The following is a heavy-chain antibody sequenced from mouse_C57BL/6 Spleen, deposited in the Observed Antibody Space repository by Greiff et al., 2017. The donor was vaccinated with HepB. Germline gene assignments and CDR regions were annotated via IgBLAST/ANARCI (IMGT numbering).Heavy chain of an antibody. V-gene: IGHV5-6*02. D-gene: IGHD2-5*01. J-gene: IGHJ4*01. CDR1: GFTFSSYG. Sequence: DVMLVESGGDLVKPGGSLKLSCAASGFTFSSYGMSWVRQTPDKRLEWVATISSGGSYTYYPDSVKGRFTISRDNAKNTLYLQMSSLKSEDTAMYYCARQGDYSNYFFMDYWGQGTSVTVSS. CDR2: ISSGGSYT. CDR3: ARQGDYSNYFFMDY.